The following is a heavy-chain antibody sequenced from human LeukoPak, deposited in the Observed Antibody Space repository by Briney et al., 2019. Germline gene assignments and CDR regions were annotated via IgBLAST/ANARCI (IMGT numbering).Heavy chain of an antibody. CDR2: IKSKTDGETT. V-gene: IGHV3-15*01. J-gene: IGHJ4*02. CDR3: TTDLGTYYHGSQRLIPIDY. Sequence: GGSLRLSCVDSGFTLTNAWMSWVRQAPGKGLEWIGRIKSKTDGETTNYAEPVRGRFTISRDDSKSAVYLQMNSLKIEDTAVYYCTTDLGTYYHGSQRLIPIDYWGQGTLVTVSS. CDR1: GFTLTNAW. D-gene: IGHD3-10*01.